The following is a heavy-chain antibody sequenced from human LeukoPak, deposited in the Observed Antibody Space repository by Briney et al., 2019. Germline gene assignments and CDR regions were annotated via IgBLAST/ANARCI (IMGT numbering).Heavy chain of an antibody. CDR2: ISQSATTI. Sequence: GGSLRLSCAASGFTFSDYYMSWIRQAPGKGLEWVASISQSATTIYYADSVKGRFTIFRDNAKNSLHLQMNSLRAEDTAVYYCARATGYYDPFDYWGQGTLVTVSS. V-gene: IGHV3-11*01. D-gene: IGHD3-22*01. J-gene: IGHJ4*02. CDR1: GFTFSDYY. CDR3: ARATGYYDPFDY.